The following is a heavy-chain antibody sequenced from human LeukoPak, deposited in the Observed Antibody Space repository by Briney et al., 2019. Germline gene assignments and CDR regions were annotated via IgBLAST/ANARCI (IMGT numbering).Heavy chain of an antibody. Sequence: GASVKVSCTASGYTFTSYDINWVRQAPGQGLGWMGWMNPNSGNTAYAQKFQGRVTMTRNTSISTAYMELSSLRSEDTAVYYCARDRGRNTIFGVVITYNWFDPWGQGTLVTVSS. D-gene: IGHD3-3*01. V-gene: IGHV1-8*01. CDR3: ARDRGRNTIFGVVITYNWFDP. J-gene: IGHJ5*02. CDR2: MNPNSGNT. CDR1: GYTFTSYD.